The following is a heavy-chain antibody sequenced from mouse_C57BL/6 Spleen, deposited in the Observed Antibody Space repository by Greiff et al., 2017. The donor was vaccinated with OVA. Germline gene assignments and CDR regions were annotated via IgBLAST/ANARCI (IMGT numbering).Heavy chain of an antibody. J-gene: IGHJ3*01. CDR3: ARGAEGFAY. CDR2: ISDGGSYT. V-gene: IGHV5-4*01. D-gene: IGHD3-3*01. Sequence: EVQLVESGGGLVKPGGSLKLSCAASGFTFSSYAMSWVRQTPEKRLEWVATISDGGSYTYYPDNVKGRFTISRDNAKNNLYLQMSHLKSEDTAMYYCARGAEGFAYWGQGTLVTVSA. CDR1: GFTFSSYA.